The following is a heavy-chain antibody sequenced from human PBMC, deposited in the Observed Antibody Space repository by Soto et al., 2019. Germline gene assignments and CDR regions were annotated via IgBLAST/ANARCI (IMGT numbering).Heavy chain of an antibody. CDR1: GGSISSSSYY. CDR2: IDYSGST. Sequence: QLQLQESGPGLVKPSETLSLTCTVSGGSISSSSYYWGWIRQPPGKGLEWIGSIDYSGSTYYNPSIKSRVTISVDTSKNQFSRKLSSVTAADTAVYYCASRGLFHVNAFDIWGQGTMVTVSS. J-gene: IGHJ3*02. D-gene: IGHD3-22*01. V-gene: IGHV4-39*01. CDR3: ASRGLFHVNAFDI.